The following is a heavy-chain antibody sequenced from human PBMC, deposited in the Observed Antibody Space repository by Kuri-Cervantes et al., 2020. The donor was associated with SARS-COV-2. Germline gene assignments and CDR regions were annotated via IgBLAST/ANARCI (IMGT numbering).Heavy chain of an antibody. CDR2: ISSSGSTI. J-gene: IGHJ4*02. Sequence: GESLKISCAASGFTFSDYYMSWIRQAPGKGLEWVSYISSSGSTIYYADSVKGQFTISRDNAKNSLYLQMNSLRAEGTAVYYCARPEMVRGVDYWGQGTLVTVSS. D-gene: IGHD5-24*01. CDR3: ARPEMVRGVDY. CDR1: GFTFSDYY. V-gene: IGHV3-11*01.